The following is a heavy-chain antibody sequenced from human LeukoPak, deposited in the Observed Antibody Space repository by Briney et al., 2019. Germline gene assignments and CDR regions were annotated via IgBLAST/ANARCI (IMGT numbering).Heavy chain of an antibody. D-gene: IGHD6-19*01. J-gene: IGHJ4*02. Sequence: PSETLSLTCTVSGASISSYYWNRIRQTPSNGLEWIASIYNGGNINYNPSLKSRVTISMDTSKSHFSLSLSSVTAADTAVYFCARASDIAVTGFDCWGQGLLVTVSA. CDR3: ARASDIAVTGFDC. CDR2: IYNGGNI. V-gene: IGHV4-59*01. CDR1: GASISSYY.